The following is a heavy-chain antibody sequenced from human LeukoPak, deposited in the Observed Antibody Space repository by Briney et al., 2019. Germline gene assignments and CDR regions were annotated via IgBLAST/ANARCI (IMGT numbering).Heavy chain of an antibody. CDR3: ASAGIVVVPAAMIEYFDE. J-gene: IGHJ4*02. CDR2: ISSIVITI. V-gene: IGHV3-48*03. CDR1: GFTFSSYE. Sequence: DPGGSLRLSCAASGFTFSSYEMNWVRQAPGKGLEWVSYISSIVITIYYADSVKGRFTISRDNAKNSLYLQMNSLRAEDTAVYYCASAGIVVVPAAMIEYFDEWGQRTLVTVSS. D-gene: IGHD2-2*01.